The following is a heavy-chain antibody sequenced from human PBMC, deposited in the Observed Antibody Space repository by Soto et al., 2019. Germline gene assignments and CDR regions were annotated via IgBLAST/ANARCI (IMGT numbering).Heavy chain of an antibody. J-gene: IGHJ4*02. CDR3: ARCVWSGSYPSLFFDY. CDR2: IYWNDDK. V-gene: IGHV2-5*01. D-gene: IGHD3-10*01. Sequence: SGPTLVNPTQTLTLTCTFSGFSLSTSGVGVGWIRQPPGKALEWLALIYWNDDKRYSPSLKSRLTITKDTSKNQVVLTMTNMDPVDTATYYCARCVWSGSYPSLFFDYWGQGTLVTVS. CDR1: GFSLSTSGVG.